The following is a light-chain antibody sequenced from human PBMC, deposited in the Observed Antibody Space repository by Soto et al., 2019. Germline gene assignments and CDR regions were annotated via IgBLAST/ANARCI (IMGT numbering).Light chain of an antibody. Sequence: EIVMTQSPATLSVSPGERATLSCRASQSVRSNLAWYQQKPGKAPRLLIYGASNRATGIPARLSGSGSGAEFTLTISSLQAEDFAVYYCQQYNNWPAWTFGQGTKVAIK. V-gene: IGKV3-15*01. CDR3: QQYNNWPAWT. J-gene: IGKJ1*01. CDR1: QSVRSN. CDR2: GAS.